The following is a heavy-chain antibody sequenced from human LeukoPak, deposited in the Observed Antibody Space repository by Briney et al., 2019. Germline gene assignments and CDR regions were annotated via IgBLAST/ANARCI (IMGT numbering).Heavy chain of an antibody. V-gene: IGHV4-59*01. D-gene: IGHD4-17*01. CDR3: ARGSAVTTGLGFDY. Sequence: SETLSLTCTVSGDSISIYYWSWIRQPPGKGLEWIGYIYYSESTNYNPSLKSRVTMSVDTSENQFSLKLSSVIAADTAVYYCARGSAVTTGLGFDYWGQGTLVTVSS. J-gene: IGHJ4*02. CDR2: IYYSEST. CDR1: GDSISIYY.